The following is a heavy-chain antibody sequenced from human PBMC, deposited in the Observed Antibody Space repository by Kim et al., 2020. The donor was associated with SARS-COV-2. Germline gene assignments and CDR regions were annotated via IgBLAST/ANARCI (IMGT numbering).Heavy chain of an antibody. CDR2: IKSKTDGGTT. CDR1: GFTFSNAW. J-gene: IGHJ4*02. Sequence: GGSLRLSCAASGFTFSNAWMSWVRRAPGKGLEWVGRIKSKTDGGTTDYAAPVKGRFTISRDDSKNTLYLQMNSLKTEDTAVYYCTTLSSSWYFWVPNFDYWGQGTLVTVSS. CDR3: TTLSSSWYFWVPNFDY. V-gene: IGHV3-15*01. D-gene: IGHD6-13*01.